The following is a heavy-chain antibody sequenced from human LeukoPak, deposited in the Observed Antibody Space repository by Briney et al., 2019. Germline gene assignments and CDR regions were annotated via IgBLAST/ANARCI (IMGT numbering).Heavy chain of an antibody. D-gene: IGHD3-10*01. CDR1: GFTFSNYW. J-gene: IGHJ3*02. Sequence: GGSLRLSCAASGFTFSNYWMNWVRQVPGKGLVWVSSISSSSSYIYYADSVKGRFTISRDNAKNSLYLQMNSLRAEDTAVYYCARSVVLLWFGELGAFDIWGQGTMVTVSS. CDR3: ARSVVLLWFGELGAFDI. CDR2: ISSSSSYI. V-gene: IGHV3-21*01.